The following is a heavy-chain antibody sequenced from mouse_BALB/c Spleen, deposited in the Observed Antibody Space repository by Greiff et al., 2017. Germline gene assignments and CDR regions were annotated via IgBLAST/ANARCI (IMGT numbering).Heavy chain of an antibody. CDR2: IWTGGGT. J-gene: IGHJ3*01. Sequence: QVTLKESGPGLVAPSQSLSITCTVSGFSLTSYDISWIRQPPGKGLEWLGVIWTGGGTNYNSAFMSRLSISKDNSKSQVFLKMNSLQTDDTAIYYCVRDRDYDAAWFAYWGQGTLVTVSA. CDR3: VRDRDYDAAWFAY. V-gene: IGHV2-9-2*01. D-gene: IGHD2-4*01. CDR1: GFSLTSYD.